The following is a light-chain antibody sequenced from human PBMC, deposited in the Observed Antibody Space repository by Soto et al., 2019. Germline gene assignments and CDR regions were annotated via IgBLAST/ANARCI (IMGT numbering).Light chain of an antibody. J-gene: IGKJ5*01. Sequence: DVVMTQTPLSLSVAPGEPSSISCKSSQSLLNITGETFLFCYLQKPGKSPQLLIYQVSTRVSGVPERFSGGGSGTDFTLEISRVETDDVGIYYCMQSTQLPPTFGQGTRLEIK. CDR3: MQSTQLPPT. V-gene: IGKV2D-29*02. CDR1: QSLLNITGETF. CDR2: QVS.